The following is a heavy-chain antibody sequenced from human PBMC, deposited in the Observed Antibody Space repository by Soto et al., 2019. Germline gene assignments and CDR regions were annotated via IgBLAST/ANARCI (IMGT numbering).Heavy chain of an antibody. CDR1: GFTVSSNY. V-gene: IGHV3-53*01. CDR2: IYSGGST. J-gene: IGHJ6*02. Sequence: EVQLVASGGGLIQPGGSLRLSCAASGFTVSSNYMSWVRQAPGKGLEWVSVIYSGGSTYYADSVKGRFTISRDNSKNTLYLQMNSLRAEDTAVYYCARDQGGYDFWSGYYSLNGMDVWGQGTTVTVSS. D-gene: IGHD3-3*01. CDR3: ARDQGGYDFWSGYYSLNGMDV.